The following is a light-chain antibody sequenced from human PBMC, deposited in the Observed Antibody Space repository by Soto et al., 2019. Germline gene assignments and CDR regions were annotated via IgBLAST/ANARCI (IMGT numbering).Light chain of an antibody. J-gene: IGKJ1*01. Sequence: ILMTQSPATLSVSPGERATLSCRASQSISRNLAWYQQKPGQAPRLLICAASTRATGLPARFSGSGSGTEFTLTISSLQSEDFAVYSCQQYNNWPLTFGQGTKVDIK. CDR1: QSISRN. CDR3: QQYNNWPLT. V-gene: IGKV3-15*01. CDR2: AAS.